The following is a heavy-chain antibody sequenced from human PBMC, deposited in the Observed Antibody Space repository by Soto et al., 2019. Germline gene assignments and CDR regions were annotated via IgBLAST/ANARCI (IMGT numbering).Heavy chain of an antibody. CDR1: GFTFSRNG. V-gene: IGHV3-33*01. Sequence: QEQLVESGGGVVQPGRSLRLSCAASGFTFSRNGMHWIRQAPGKGLEWVAIIWYHGNKENYADSVRGRFTISRDNSKHTVYLQMDSLRVEDTAVYYCARCNLAVPTIHPFEHWGQGTLVTVSS. CDR2: IWYHGNKE. J-gene: IGHJ3*01. D-gene: IGHD3-9*01. CDR3: ARCNLAVPTIHPFEH.